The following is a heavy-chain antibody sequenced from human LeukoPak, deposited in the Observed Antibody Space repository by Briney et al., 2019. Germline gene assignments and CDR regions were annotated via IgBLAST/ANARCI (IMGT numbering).Heavy chain of an antibody. CDR1: GGSFSGYY. Sequence: PSETLSLTCAVYGGSFSGYYWSWIRQPPGKGLEWIGEINHSGSTNYNPSLKSRVTISVDTSKNQFSLKLSSVTAADTAVYYCARDGPRDPGIAAAGSLYYFDYWGQGTLVTVSS. CDR2: INHSGST. V-gene: IGHV4-34*01. J-gene: IGHJ4*02. D-gene: IGHD6-13*01. CDR3: ARDGPRDPGIAAAGSLYYFDY.